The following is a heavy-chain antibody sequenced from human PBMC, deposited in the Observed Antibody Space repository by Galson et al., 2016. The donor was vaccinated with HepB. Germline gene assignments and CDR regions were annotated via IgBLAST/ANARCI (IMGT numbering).Heavy chain of an antibody. CDR3: SARPGRQFWPAPLDF. D-gene: IGHD3-10*01. Sequence: SLRLSCAASVITVSDTYMIWVRQAPGTGLEWVSGINTGGDTYYADSVKGRSTISRDNSKNTLYLQMNNLRAEDAAIYYCSARPGRQFWPAPLDFWGQGTLVTVSS. V-gene: IGHV3-53*01. CDR1: VITVSDTY. J-gene: IGHJ4*02. CDR2: INTGGDT.